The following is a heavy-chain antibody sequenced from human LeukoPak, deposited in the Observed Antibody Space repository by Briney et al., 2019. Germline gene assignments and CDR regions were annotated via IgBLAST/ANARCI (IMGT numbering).Heavy chain of an antibody. V-gene: IGHV4-39*01. Sequence: NPSETPSLTCTVFGGSISSSSHYWGWIRRPPGEGLEWIGSIYFSGSTYYSPSLKSRVTISVDPSTNQFSLKLSSVTAADTAVYFCARHQWLGPFDSWGQGTLVTVSS. J-gene: IGHJ4*02. CDR2: IYFSGST. D-gene: IGHD6-19*01. CDR1: GGSISSSSHY. CDR3: ARHQWLGPFDS.